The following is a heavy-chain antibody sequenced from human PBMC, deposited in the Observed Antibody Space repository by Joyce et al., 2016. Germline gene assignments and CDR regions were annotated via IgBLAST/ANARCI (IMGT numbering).Heavy chain of an antibody. D-gene: IGHD5-18*01. V-gene: IGHV7-4-1*02. CDR3: ARGVKYRSRDAFDI. J-gene: IGHJ3*02. Sequence: EQLVQSGSELKKPGASVKISCRASGYSFTDHSINWVRQDPGQGLQWVGWINTDKENSGYAQELTGSYGISVATSVSTSYLQINNLKPQDTAVYYWARGVKYRSRDAFDIWGQGTRVTVSS. CDR1: GYSFTDHS. CDR2: INTDKENS.